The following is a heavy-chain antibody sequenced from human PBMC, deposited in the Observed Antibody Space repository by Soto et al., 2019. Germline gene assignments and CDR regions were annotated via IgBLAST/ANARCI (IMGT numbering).Heavy chain of an antibody. D-gene: IGHD3-16*01. CDR2: VSGSGGST. Sequence: GGSLRLSCAASGFTFSSYAMSWVRQAPGKGLEWVSAVSGSGGSTYYADSVKGRFTISRDNSKNTLYLQMNSLRAEDTAVYYCAKDFQGAYYYYYYGMDVWGQGTTVTVSS. CDR3: AKDFQGAYYYYYYGMDV. CDR1: GFTFSSYA. V-gene: IGHV3-23*01. J-gene: IGHJ6*02.